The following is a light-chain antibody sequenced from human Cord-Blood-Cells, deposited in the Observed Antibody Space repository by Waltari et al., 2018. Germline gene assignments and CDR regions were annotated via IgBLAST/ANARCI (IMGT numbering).Light chain of an antibody. CDR2: AAS. Sequence: DIQMTQSPSSLSASVGDRVIITCRASQSISSYLNWYQQKPGKAPKLLIYAASSLQSGVPSRFSGSGSGTDFTLTISSLQPEDFATYYCQQSYSTPYTFSQGTKLEIK. J-gene: IGKJ2*01. CDR1: QSISSY. V-gene: IGKV1-39*01. CDR3: QQSYSTPYT.